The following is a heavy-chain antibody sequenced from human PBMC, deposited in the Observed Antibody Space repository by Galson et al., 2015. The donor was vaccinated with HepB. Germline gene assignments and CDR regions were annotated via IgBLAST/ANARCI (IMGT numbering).Heavy chain of an antibody. CDR3: ARGHSSSWSRGGYFDY. CDR1: GGSISSGGYY. D-gene: IGHD6-13*01. CDR2: IYYGGST. V-gene: IGHV4-31*03. Sequence: TLSLTCTVSGGSISSGGYYWSWIRQHPGKGLEWIGYIYYGGSTYYNPSLKSRVTISVDTSKNQFSLKLSSVTAADTAVYYCARGHSSSWSRGGYFDYWGQGTLVTVSS. J-gene: IGHJ4*02.